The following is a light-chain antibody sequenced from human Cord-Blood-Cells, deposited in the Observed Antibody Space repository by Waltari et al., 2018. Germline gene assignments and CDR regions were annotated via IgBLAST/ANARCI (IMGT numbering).Light chain of an antibody. CDR3: SSYTSSNVV. CDR1: SSDVGGYNY. Sequence: QSALTQPASVSGSPGQSITISCTGTSSDVGGYNYVSWYQQHPDKAPKLMIYEVSNRPSGVSNRFSGSKSGNTASLTISGLQAEDEADYYCSSYTSSNVVFGGGTKLTVL. V-gene: IGLV2-14*01. CDR2: EVS. J-gene: IGLJ2*01.